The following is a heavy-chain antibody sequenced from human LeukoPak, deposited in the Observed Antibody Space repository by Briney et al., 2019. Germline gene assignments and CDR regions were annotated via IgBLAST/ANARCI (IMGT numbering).Heavy chain of an antibody. CDR3: ARDRDPMDIVVVPAAPFDY. CDR2: IYTSGST. V-gene: IGHV4-4*07. Sequence: KPSETLSLTCTVSGGSISRYYGRWIRQPAGKGLEWIGRIYTSGSTNYNPSLKSRVAMSVDTSKTQFSLKLSSVTAADTAVYYCARDRDPMDIVVVPAAPFDYWGQGTLVTVSS. J-gene: IGHJ4*02. D-gene: IGHD2-2*03. CDR1: GGSISRYY.